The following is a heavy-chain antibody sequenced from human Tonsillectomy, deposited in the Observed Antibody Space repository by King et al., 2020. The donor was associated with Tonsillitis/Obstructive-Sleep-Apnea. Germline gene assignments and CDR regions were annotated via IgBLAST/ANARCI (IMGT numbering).Heavy chain of an antibody. CDR3: AREGEYSSTTYFDL. J-gene: IGHJ4*02. D-gene: IGHD6-6*01. CDR1: GGSISSSTSY. V-gene: IGHV4-39*02. Sequence: QLQESGPGLVKPSETLSVTCTVSGGSISSSTSYWGWIRQPPGKGLAWIGSIYYDGSTYYNPSLQSRVTISVDTSKNQFSLTLSSVTAADTALYYCAREGEYSSTTYFDLWGQGTLVTVSS. CDR2: IYYDGST.